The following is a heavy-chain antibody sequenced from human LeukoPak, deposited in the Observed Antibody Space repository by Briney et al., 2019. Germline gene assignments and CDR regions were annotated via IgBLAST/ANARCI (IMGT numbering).Heavy chain of an antibody. Sequence: ASVKVSCKASRSTFTASHIHWLRPAPGQGLEWMGWINADSGATKYPQKFQGRVTITRDTSVSTAYMELSRLKSDDTGVYYCARKSRAYGMVDYWGQGTLVTVSS. CDR3: ARKSRAYGMVDY. CDR2: INADSGAT. CDR1: RSTFTASH. V-gene: IGHV1-2*02. D-gene: IGHD1-14*01. J-gene: IGHJ4*02.